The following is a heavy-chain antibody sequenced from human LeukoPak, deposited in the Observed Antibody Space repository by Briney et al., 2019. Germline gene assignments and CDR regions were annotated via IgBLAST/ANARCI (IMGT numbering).Heavy chain of an antibody. Sequence: SETLSLTCAVYGGSFSGYYWSWIRQPPGKGLEWIGEINHSGSTNYNPSLKSRVTISVDTSKNQFSLKLSFVTAADTAVYYCARALSMTVAGDYWGQGTLVTVSS. CDR2: INHSGST. J-gene: IGHJ4*02. V-gene: IGHV4-34*01. CDR3: ARALSMTVAGDY. D-gene: IGHD6-19*01. CDR1: GGSFSGYY.